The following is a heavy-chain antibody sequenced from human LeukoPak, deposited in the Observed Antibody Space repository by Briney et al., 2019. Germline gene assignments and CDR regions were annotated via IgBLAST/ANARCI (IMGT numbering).Heavy chain of an antibody. CDR3: ARGSTKVTSVIHMDV. D-gene: IGHD4-11*01. Sequence: ASVNVSCKASGYTFTNHGVHWVRQAPGQGLEWLGWISTFNGYTNYALKFQGRVTMTTDTSTNTVYMELRSLTSDDTAVYYCARGSTKVTSVIHMDVWGEGTTVTVYS. CDR1: GYTFTNHG. CDR2: ISTFNGYT. V-gene: IGHV1-18*01. J-gene: IGHJ6*03.